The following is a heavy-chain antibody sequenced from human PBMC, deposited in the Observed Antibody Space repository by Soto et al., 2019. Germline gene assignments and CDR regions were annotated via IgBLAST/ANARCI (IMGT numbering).Heavy chain of an antibody. CDR1: RITFLGYW. D-gene: IGHD2-8*02. V-gene: IGHV3-7*05. Sequence: EVQLEQYGGGLVQPGGSLRLSCVASRITFLGYWMSWVRQAPGRGLEWVATIRQEGGQMYYVDSVKGRFTISRARAKNSLDLQMNSLTVEDTALYYCSTTGGYWGQGILVTVSS. CDR2: IRQEGGQM. J-gene: IGHJ4*02. CDR3: STTGGY.